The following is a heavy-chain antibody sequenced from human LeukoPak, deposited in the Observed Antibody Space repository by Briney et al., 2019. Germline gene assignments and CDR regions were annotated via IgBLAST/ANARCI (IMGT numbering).Heavy chain of an antibody. V-gene: IGHV4-4*02. J-gene: IGHJ4*02. CDR1: GGSISSSNW. CDR2: IYHSGST. CDR3: ARGTVDVVVVAAYFDY. D-gene: IGHD2-15*01. Sequence: SETLSLTCAVSGGSISSSNWWSWVRQPPGKGLEWIGVIYHSGSTNYNPSLKSRVTISVDKSKNQFSLKLSSVTAADTAVYYCARGTVDVVVVAAYFDYWGQGTLVTVSS.